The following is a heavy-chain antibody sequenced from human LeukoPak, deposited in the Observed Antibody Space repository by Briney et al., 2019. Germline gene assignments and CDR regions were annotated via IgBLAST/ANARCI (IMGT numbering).Heavy chain of an antibody. CDR3: AKDHDYGDYLLDY. CDR2: IWYDGSNK. J-gene: IGHJ4*02. Sequence: GGSLRLSCTASGFTFSSYGMHWVRQAPGKGLEWVAVIWYDGSNKYYADSVKGRFTISRDNSKNTLYLQMNSLRAEDTAVYYCAKDHDYGDYLLDYWGQGTLVTVSS. D-gene: IGHD4-17*01. CDR1: GFTFSSYG. V-gene: IGHV3-33*06.